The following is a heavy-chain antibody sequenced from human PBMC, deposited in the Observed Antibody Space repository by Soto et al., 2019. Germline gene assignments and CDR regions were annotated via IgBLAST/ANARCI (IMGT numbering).Heavy chain of an antibody. J-gene: IGHJ3*02. V-gene: IGHV3-48*02. CDR2: ISSSSSTI. Sequence: PGGSLRLSCAASGFTFSSYSMNWVRQAPGKGLEWVSYISSSSSTIYYADSVKGRFTISRDNAKNSLYLQMNSLRDEDTAVYYCARDRRDYGDYVDAFDIWGQGTMVTVSS. CDR1: GFTFSSYS. CDR3: ARDRRDYGDYVDAFDI. D-gene: IGHD4-17*01.